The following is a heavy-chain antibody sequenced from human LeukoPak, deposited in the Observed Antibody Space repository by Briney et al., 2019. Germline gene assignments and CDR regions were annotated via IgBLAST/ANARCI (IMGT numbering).Heavy chain of an antibody. J-gene: IGHJ4*02. CDR2: IYESGQTT. D-gene: IGHD1-26*01. V-gene: IGHV3-23*01. CDR3: ASSGSYRFDY. CDR1: GFTFSSHA. Sequence: QSGGSLRLSCVGSGFTFSSHAMSWVRQAPEKGLEWVSGIYESGQTTHYADSVKGRFSISRDNSKNSLYLQMNSLRDEDTAVYYCASSGSYRFDYWGQGTLVTVSS.